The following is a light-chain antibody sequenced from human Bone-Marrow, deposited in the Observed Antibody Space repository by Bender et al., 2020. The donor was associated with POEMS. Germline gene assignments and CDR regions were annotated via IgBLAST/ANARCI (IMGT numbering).Light chain of an antibody. CDR1: RSYVGGYDY. J-gene: IGLJ2*01. V-gene: IGLV2-14*03. CDR3: SSYTGSSTLVV. Sequence: QSALTQPASVSGSPGQSITISCTGTRSYVGGYDYVSWYQQHPGKAPKLMIYDVTNRPSGVSIRFSGSKSGNTASLTISGLQAEDEAAYYCSSYTGSSTLVVFGGGTKLAVL. CDR2: DVT.